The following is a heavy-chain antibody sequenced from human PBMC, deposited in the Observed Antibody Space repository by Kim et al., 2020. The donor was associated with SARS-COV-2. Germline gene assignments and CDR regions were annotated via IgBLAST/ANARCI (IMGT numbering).Heavy chain of an antibody. CDR1: GGTFSSYA. CDR3: ARDRPSGLLWFGEGELYYGMDV. Sequence: SVKVSCKASGGTFSSYAISWVRQAPGQGLEWMGGIIPIFGTANYAQKFQGRVTITADESTSTAYMELSSLRSEDTAVYYCARDRPSGLLWFGEGELYYGMDVWGQGTTVTVSS. D-gene: IGHD3-10*01. CDR2: IIPIFGTA. V-gene: IGHV1-69*13. J-gene: IGHJ6*02.